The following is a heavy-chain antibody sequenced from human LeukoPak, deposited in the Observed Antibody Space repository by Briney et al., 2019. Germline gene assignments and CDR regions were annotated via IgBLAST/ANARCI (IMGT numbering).Heavy chain of an antibody. CDR1: GFTFISYS. D-gene: IGHD5-18*01. J-gene: IGHJ4*02. Sequence: KSGGPLRLSCSASGFTFISYSMNWVRPPPGKGLEWVSSISSSSSYIYYADSVKGRFTISRDNAKKSLYLQMNRLRAEDTAVYYCAVQRGYSYGYLDYWGQGTLVTVSS. CDR2: ISSSSSYI. V-gene: IGHV3-21*01. CDR3: AVQRGYSYGYLDY.